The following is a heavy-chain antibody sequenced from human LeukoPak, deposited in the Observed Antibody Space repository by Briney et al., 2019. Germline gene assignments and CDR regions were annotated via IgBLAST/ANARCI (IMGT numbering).Heavy chain of an antibody. Sequence: ETLSLTCAVYGGSFSGYYWSWIRQPPGKGLEWIGEINHSGSTNYNPSLKSRVTISVDTSKNQFSLKLSSVTAADTAVYYCARGLTMKDWFDPWGQGTLVTVSS. V-gene: IGHV4-34*01. D-gene: IGHD3-22*01. CDR2: INHSGST. CDR3: ARGLTMKDWFDP. J-gene: IGHJ5*02. CDR1: GGSFSGYY.